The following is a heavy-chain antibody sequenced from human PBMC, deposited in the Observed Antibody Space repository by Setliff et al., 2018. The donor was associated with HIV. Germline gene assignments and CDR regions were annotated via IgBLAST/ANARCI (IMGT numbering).Heavy chain of an antibody. J-gene: IGHJ5*01. Sequence: SSETLSLTCAVYGGSFSGYYWSWIRQPPGKGLEWIGEINHSGSTNYNPSLKSRVTISVDTSKNQFSLKLSSVTAADTAVYYCASFDYNNFGFDSWGQGTLVTVSS. V-gene: IGHV4-34*01. D-gene: IGHD3-3*01. CDR2: INHSGST. CDR3: ASFDYNNFGFDS. CDR1: GGSFSGYY.